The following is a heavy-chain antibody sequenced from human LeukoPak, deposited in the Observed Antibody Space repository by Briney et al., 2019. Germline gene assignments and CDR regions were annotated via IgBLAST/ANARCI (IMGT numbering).Heavy chain of an antibody. CDR2: IYHSGST. CDR3: ARGAIDVDIVATIRLGLDY. J-gene: IGHJ4*02. Sequence: PSETLSLTCTVSGYSISSGYYWGWIRQPPGKGLEWIGSIYHSGSTYYNPSLKSRVTISVDTSKNQFSLKLSSVTAADTAVYYCARGAIDVDIVATIRLGLDYWGQGTLVTVSS. CDR1: GYSISSGYY. D-gene: IGHD5-12*01. V-gene: IGHV4-38-2*02.